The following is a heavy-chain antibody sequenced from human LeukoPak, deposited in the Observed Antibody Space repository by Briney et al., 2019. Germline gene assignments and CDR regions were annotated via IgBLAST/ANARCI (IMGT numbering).Heavy chain of an antibody. Sequence: PGGSLRLSCAASGFTLSSYGMSWVRQAPGKGLEWVSAISGSGGSTYYADSVKGRFTISRDNSKNTLYLQMNSLRADDTAVYYCAKEMAPEGYSYGYDYWGQGTLVTVSS. CDR3: AKEMAPEGYSYGYDY. D-gene: IGHD5-18*01. V-gene: IGHV3-23*01. J-gene: IGHJ4*02. CDR1: GFTLSSYG. CDR2: ISGSGGST.